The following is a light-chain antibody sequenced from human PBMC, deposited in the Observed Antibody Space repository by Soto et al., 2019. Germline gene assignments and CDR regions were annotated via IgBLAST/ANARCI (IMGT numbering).Light chain of an antibody. Sequence: QSVLTQPASVSGSPGQSITISCTGTSSDVGGYNYVSWYQQHPGKAPKLMIYEVSNRPSGVSNRFSGSKSGNTASLTISGLQAEDDADYYFSSYTSSSTRVFGGGTKLTVL. CDR1: SSDVGGYNY. V-gene: IGLV2-14*01. CDR2: EVS. CDR3: SSYTSSSTRV. J-gene: IGLJ3*02.